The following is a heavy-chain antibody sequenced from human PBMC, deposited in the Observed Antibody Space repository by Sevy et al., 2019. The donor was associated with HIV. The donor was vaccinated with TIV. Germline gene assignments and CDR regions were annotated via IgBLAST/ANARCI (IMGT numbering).Heavy chain of an antibody. CDR3: VRGGEGVMLSPLLGLGPWTTYWYFDL. J-gene: IGHJ2*01. D-gene: IGHD3-16*01. Sequence: SETLSLTCAVYIGSFSGYHWTWIRQSPGKGLEWIGQIDHSGGTNYNPSLKSRVTISVDTSKNQFSLKLRSVTAADTAVYYCVRGGEGVMLSPLLGLGPWTTYWYFDLWGRGTLVTVSS. CDR1: IGSFSGYH. V-gene: IGHV4-34*01. CDR2: IDHSGGT.